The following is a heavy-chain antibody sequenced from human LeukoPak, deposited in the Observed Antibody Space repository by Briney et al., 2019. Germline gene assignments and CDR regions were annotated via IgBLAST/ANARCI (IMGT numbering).Heavy chain of an antibody. D-gene: IGHD4-11*01. V-gene: IGHV4-34*01. CDR2: INHSGST. CDR1: GGSFSGYY. Sequence: PSETLSLTCAVYGGSFSGYYWSWIRQPPGKGLEWIGEINHSGSTNYNPSLKSRVTISVGTSKNQLSLKLSSVTAADTAVYYCARAIRNFWFDPWGQGTLVTASS. CDR3: ARAIRNFWFDP. J-gene: IGHJ5*02.